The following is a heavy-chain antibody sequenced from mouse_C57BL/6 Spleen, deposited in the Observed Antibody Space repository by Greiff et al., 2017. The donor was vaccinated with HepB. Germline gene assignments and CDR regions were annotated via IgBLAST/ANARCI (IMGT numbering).Heavy chain of an antibody. V-gene: IGHV1-69*01. CDR2: IDPSDSYT. Sequence: QVQLQQPGAELVMPGASVKLSCKASGYTFTSYWMHWVKQRPGQGLEWIGEIDPSDSYTNYNQKFKGKSTLTVDKSSSTAYMQPSSLTSEDSAVYYCARGGRDYFDYWGQGTTLTVSS. J-gene: IGHJ2*01. CDR3: ARGGRDYFDY. CDR1: GYTFTSYW. D-gene: IGHD3-3*01.